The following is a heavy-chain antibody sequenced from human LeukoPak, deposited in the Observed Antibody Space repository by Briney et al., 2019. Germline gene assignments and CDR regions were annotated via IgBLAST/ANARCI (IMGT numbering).Heavy chain of an antibody. CDR1: GFTVSSTY. CDR3: ARDESFDY. CDR2: IYTGGST. V-gene: IGHV3-66*01. Sequence: GGSLRLSCAASGFTVSSTYMSWVRQAPGKGLEWVSVIYTGGSTYYADSVKGRFTISRDNSKDTLYLQMNTLRADDTAVYYCARDESFDYWGQGTLVTVSS. J-gene: IGHJ4*02.